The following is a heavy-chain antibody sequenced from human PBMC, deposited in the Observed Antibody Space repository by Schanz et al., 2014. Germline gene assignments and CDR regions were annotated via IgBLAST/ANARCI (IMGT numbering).Heavy chain of an antibody. Sequence: LVESGGGVVQPGRSLRLSCAASGFTFSSYGMHWVRQVPGKGLEWVAVVCYDGSKKYYADSVKGRFTTSRDNSKNTMYLQMNSLRAEDTAVYYCARDPSGSYGWFDPWGQGTLVTVSS. CDR3: ARDPSGSYGWFDP. D-gene: IGHD1-26*01. CDR1: GFTFSSYG. CDR2: VCYDGSKK. V-gene: IGHV3-33*01. J-gene: IGHJ5*02.